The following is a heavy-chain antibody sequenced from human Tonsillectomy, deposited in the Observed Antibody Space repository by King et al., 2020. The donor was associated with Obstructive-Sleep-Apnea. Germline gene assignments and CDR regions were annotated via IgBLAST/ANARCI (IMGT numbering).Heavy chain of an antibody. J-gene: IGHJ6*01. V-gene: IGHV3-30-3*01. CDR1: GFTLSTFA. Sequence: VQLVESGGGVVQPGRSLRLSCAASGFTLSTFAVHWVRQAPGRGLEWVAVVSFDGGNEDYPDSVKGRFTISRDNSKNSVYLQMNNLRLEDTAVYYLATDRPCSSPTCDSVGMDVWGQGTTVTVTS. D-gene: IGHD2-2*01. CDR3: ATDRPCSSPTCDSVGMDV. CDR2: VSFDGGNE.